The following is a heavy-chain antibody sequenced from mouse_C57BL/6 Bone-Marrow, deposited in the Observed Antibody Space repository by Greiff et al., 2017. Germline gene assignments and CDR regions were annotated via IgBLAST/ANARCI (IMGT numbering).Heavy chain of an antibody. Sequence: EVQLVESGGDLVKPGGSLKLSCAASGFTFSSYGMSWVRQTPDKRLEWVATISSGGSYTYYPDSVQGRFTFTSYNAKNTLYLQMSSLKSEDTAMYYCARQFYFDYWGQGTTLTVSS. J-gene: IGHJ2*01. CDR1: GFTFSSYG. CDR3: ARQFYFDY. V-gene: IGHV5-6*01. CDR2: ISSGGSYT.